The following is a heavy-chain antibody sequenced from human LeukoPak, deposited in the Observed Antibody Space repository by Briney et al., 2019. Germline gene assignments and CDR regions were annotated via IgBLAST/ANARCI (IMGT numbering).Heavy chain of an antibody. V-gene: IGHV4-4*09. CDR1: DGSISSYY. D-gene: IGHD1-26*01. CDR2: IHSSGST. CDR3: ARLGSYSDH. J-gene: IGHJ4*02. Sequence: PSETLSLTYSVSDGSISSYYWSWIRQPPGKELEWIRYIHSSGSTHYNPSLKSRVTTSLDTSKNQFSLKLSSVTAADTAVYYCARLGSYSDHWGQGTLVTVSS.